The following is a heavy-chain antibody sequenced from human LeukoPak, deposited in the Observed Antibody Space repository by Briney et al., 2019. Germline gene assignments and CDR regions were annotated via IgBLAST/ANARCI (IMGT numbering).Heavy chain of an antibody. V-gene: IGHV4-59*01. J-gene: IGHJ4*02. D-gene: IGHD3-3*01. CDR1: GGSISTYY. Sequence: NPSETLSLTCTVSGGSISTYYWSWIRQPPGKGLEWIGYIYYSGSTNYNPSLESRVTISVDTSKNQFSLKLSSVTAADTAVYYCARGRYDFWSGYYRDFDYWGQGTLVTVSS. CDR3: ARGRYDFWSGYYRDFDY. CDR2: IYYSGST.